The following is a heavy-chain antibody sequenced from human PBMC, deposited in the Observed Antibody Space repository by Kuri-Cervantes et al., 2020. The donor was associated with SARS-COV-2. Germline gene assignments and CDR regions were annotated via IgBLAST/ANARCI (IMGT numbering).Heavy chain of an antibody. CDR1: GFTFSSYD. CDR2: IGTAGDT. D-gene: IGHD6-19*01. V-gene: IGHV3-13*01. J-gene: IGHJ4*02. Sequence: ETLSLTCAASGFTFSSYDMHWVRQATGKGLEWVSAIGTAGDTYYPGSVKGRFTISRDNAKNSLYLQMNSLRAEDTAVYYCARGLAVAGTDFDYWGQGTLVTVSS. CDR3: ARGLAVAGTDFDY.